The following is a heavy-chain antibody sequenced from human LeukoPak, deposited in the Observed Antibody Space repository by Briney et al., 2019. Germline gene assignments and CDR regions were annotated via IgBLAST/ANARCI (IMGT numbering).Heavy chain of an antibody. J-gene: IGHJ4*02. D-gene: IGHD2-2*01. CDR1: GGTFSSYA. CDR3: ASHYSKRAGIVVVPAHEPPSFDY. V-gene: IGHV1-69*05. CDR2: IIPIFGTA. Sequence: ASVKVSCKASGGTFSSYAISWVRQAPGQGLEWMGGIIPIFGTANYAQKFQGRVTITTDESTSTAYMELSSLRSEDTAVYYCASHYSKRAGIVVVPAHEPPSFDYWGQGTLVTVSS.